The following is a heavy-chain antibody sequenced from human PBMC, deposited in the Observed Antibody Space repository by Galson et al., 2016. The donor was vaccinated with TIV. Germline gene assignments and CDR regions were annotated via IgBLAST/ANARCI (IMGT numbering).Heavy chain of an antibody. Sequence: LRLSCAASGFTFNTYAIHWVRQAPGKGLEWVAVISNDGNTKHYADSVKGRFTISRDNSKNTVFLQMNSLRPEDTALYYCARSLTSDYGDPFDYWGQGTLVTVSS. J-gene: IGHJ4*02. CDR1: GFTFNTYA. V-gene: IGHV3-30-3*01. CDR2: ISNDGNTK. D-gene: IGHD4-17*01. CDR3: ARSLTSDYGDPFDY.